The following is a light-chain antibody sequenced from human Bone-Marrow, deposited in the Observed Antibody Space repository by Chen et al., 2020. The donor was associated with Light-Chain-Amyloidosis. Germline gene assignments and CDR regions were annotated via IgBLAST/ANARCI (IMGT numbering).Light chain of an antibody. Sequence: SYEPTQPPSVSVSPGQTARITCSGDDLPTKYAYWYQQKPGQAPVLVIHRDTERPSGISERFSGSSSGTTATLTISGFQAEDEADYHCQSADSSGTYEVIFGGGTKLTVL. V-gene: IGLV3-25*03. J-gene: IGLJ2*01. CDR2: RDT. CDR3: QSADSSGTYEVI. CDR1: DLPTKY.